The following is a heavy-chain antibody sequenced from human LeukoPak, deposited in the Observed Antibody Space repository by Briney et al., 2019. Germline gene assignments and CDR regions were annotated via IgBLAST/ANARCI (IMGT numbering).Heavy chain of an antibody. V-gene: IGHV4-34*01. D-gene: IGHD3-22*01. CDR3: ARMYYYDSSGYYYSPYFDY. Sequence: SETLSLTCAVYGGSFSGYYWSWIRRPPGKGLEWIGEINHSGSTNYNPSLKSRVTISVDTSKNQFSLKLSSVTAADTAVYYCARMYYYDSSGYYYSPYFDYWGQGTLVTVSS. CDR1: GGSFSGYY. J-gene: IGHJ4*02. CDR2: INHSGST.